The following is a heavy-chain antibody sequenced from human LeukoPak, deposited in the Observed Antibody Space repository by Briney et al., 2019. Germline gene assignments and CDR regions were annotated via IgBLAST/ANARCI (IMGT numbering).Heavy chain of an antibody. CDR3: AKKNGMDV. V-gene: IGHV3-7*03. J-gene: IGHJ6*04. Sequence: PGGSLRLSCAASGFALSSHWMTWVRQVPGGGPEWVANVNRDGSETYYLDSVKGRFTISKDNAKNSLYLQMNSLRAEDTALYHCAKKNGMDVWGKGTTVIVSS. CDR2: VNRDGSET. CDR1: GFALSSHW.